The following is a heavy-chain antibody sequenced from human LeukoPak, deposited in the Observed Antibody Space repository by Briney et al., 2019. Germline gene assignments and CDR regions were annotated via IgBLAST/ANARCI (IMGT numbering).Heavy chain of an antibody. CDR2: ISSSSSYI. J-gene: IGHJ6*02. CDR3: ARQGDGPRFGESRVRYYYGMDV. CDR1: GFTFSSYS. D-gene: IGHD3-10*01. Sequence: GGSLSLSCAASGFTFSSYSMNWVCHAPAKGLEWVSSISSSSSYIYYADSVKGRFTISRDNAKNSLYLQMNSLRAEDTAVYYCARQGDGPRFGESRVRYYYGMDVWGQGTTVTVSS. V-gene: IGHV3-21*01.